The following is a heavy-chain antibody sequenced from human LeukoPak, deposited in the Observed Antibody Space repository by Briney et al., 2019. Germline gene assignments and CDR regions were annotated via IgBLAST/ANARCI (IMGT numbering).Heavy chain of an antibody. CDR3: AKSNGYGLIDI. J-gene: IGHJ3*02. CDR1: GFTFSSYA. Sequence: LRLSCAASGFTFSSYAMHWVRQPPGKALEWIGNIFYSGSTYYSPSLKSRVTISLDTSRNQFSLKLNSVTAADTAVYYCAKSNGYGLIDIWGQGTMVTVSS. V-gene: IGHV4-59*12. D-gene: IGHD3-22*01. CDR2: IFYSGST.